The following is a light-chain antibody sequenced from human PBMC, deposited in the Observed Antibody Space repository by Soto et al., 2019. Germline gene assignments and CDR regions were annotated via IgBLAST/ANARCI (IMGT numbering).Light chain of an antibody. Sequence: QSALTQSASVSGSPGQSITISCTGTSSDVGTYKPVSWYQQYPGKAPKVIIYDDTKRPSGVSSRFSGSKSGNTASLTISGLQAEDEADYYCCSFAGSSTSFGGGTQLTVL. CDR1: SSDVGTYKP. J-gene: IGLJ3*02. CDR3: CSFAGSSTS. V-gene: IGLV2-23*01. CDR2: DDT.